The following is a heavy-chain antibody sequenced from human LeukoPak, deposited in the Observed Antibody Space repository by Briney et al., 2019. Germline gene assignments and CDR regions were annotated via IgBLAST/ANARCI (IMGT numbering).Heavy chain of an antibody. Sequence: ASVKVSCKASGYTFTSYGISWVRQAPGQGLEWMGWISANNGNTNYAEKLQGRVTMTTDTSTRTVYMELRSLRSGDTAVHYCARGYYDGSGYYVYWGQGTLVTVSS. V-gene: IGHV1-18*01. CDR1: GYTFTSYG. J-gene: IGHJ4*02. CDR2: ISANNGNT. CDR3: ARGYYDGSGYYVY. D-gene: IGHD3-22*01.